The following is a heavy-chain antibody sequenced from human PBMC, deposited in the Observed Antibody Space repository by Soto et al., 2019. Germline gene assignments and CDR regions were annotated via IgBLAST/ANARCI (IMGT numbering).Heavy chain of an antibody. J-gene: IGHJ6*02. CDR1: GYTFTSYG. V-gene: IGHV1-18*04. D-gene: IGHD4-17*01. CDR2: ISAYNGNT. Sequence: GASGKVSCKASGYTFTSYGISWVRQAPGQGLEWMGWISAYNGNTNYAQKLQGRVTMTTDTSTSTAYMELRSLRSDDTAVYYCARDIVTVTTPYYYYGMDVWGQGTTVTVSS. CDR3: ARDIVTVTTPYYYYGMDV.